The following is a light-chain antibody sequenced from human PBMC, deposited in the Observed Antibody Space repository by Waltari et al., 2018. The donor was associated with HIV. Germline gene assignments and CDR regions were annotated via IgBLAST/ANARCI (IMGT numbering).Light chain of an antibody. Sequence: EIVMTQSPATLSVSPGERATLSCRASQSISSNLAWYQQKPGQAPRHLIYGASTRATGMPARFSGSGSGTEFTLTISSLQSEDFAVYYCQQYNNWPPWTFGQGTKVEIK. CDR3: QQYNNWPPWT. J-gene: IGKJ1*01. V-gene: IGKV3-15*01. CDR1: QSISSN. CDR2: GAS.